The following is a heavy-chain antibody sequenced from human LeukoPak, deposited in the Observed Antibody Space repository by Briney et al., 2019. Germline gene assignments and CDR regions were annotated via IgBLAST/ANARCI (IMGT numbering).Heavy chain of an antibody. CDR2: IYYSGST. Sequence: SETLSLTCTVSGGSISSSSYYWGWIRQPPGKGLEWIGSIYYSGSTYYNPSLKSRVTISVDTSKNQFSLKLSSVSAADTAVYYCASDGLAARPTDYWGQGTLVTVSS. CDR3: ASDGLAARPTDY. D-gene: IGHD6-6*01. J-gene: IGHJ4*02. CDR1: GGSISSSSYY. V-gene: IGHV4-39*01.